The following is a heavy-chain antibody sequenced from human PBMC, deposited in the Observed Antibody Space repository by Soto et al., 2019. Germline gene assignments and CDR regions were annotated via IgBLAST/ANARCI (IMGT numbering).Heavy chain of an antibody. Sequence: SETLSLTCTVSGGSMLNNYWIWIRQSPGKGLEWIGYTFYSGSTNYNPSLKSRVTMSVDTSKNQFSLKLSSATAADTAVYYCAGLQYNFDYWVQGTLVTVSS. CDR3: AGLQYNFDY. J-gene: IGHJ4*02. V-gene: IGHV4-59*08. CDR1: GGSMLNNY. CDR2: TFYSGST. D-gene: IGHD1-1*01.